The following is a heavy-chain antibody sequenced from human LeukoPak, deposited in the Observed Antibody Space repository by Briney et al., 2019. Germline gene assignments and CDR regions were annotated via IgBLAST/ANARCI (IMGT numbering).Heavy chain of an antibody. V-gene: IGHV3-48*04. CDR2: ISSSSSAI. D-gene: IGHD1-1*01. CDR1: GFTFSSYS. CDR3: ARDPTGDLIA. Sequence: GGSLRLSCAASGFTFSSYSMNWVRQAPGKGLEWVSYISSSSSAIYYADSVKGRFTISRDNAKNSLDLQMNSLRAEDTAVYYCARDPTGDLIAWGQGTLVTVSS. J-gene: IGHJ5*02.